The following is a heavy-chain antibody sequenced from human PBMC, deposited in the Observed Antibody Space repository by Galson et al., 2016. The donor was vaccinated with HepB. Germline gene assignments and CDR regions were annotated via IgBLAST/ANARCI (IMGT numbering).Heavy chain of an antibody. Sequence: SLRLPCAASGFPFSTYGMHWVRPAPGKVLEWVAVIWCDGSNQYYADSVKGRFTISRDISKNTFDLQMNRLRAEDTALYYCARDAFPDDACDIWGQGTMVTVSS. CDR3: ARDAFPDDACDI. J-gene: IGHJ3*02. CDR1: GFPFSTYG. D-gene: IGHD3-16*01. V-gene: IGHV3-33*01. CDR2: IWCDGSNQ.